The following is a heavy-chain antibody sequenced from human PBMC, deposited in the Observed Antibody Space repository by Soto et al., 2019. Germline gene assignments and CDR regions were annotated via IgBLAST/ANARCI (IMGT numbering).Heavy chain of an antibody. Sequence: ASVKVSCKASGYTFTGYAMHWVRQAPGQRLEWMGWINAGNGNTKYSQKFQGRVTITRDTSASTAYMELSSLRADDTAVYYCVKGEYYYDSSGYYPFDYWGQGTLVTVSS. V-gene: IGHV1-3*01. CDR2: INAGNGNT. CDR3: VKGEYYYDSSGYYPFDY. D-gene: IGHD3-22*01. CDR1: GYTFTGYA. J-gene: IGHJ4*02.